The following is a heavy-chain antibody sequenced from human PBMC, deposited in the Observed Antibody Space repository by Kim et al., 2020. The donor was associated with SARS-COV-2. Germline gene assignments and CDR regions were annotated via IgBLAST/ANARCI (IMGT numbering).Heavy chain of an antibody. CDR2: INVGNGNT. V-gene: IGHV1-3*01. Sequence: ASVKVSCKTSGYTFTCCAINWVRQAPGQRPEWMGWINVGNGNTKYSQKFQGRITLTRDTSASTAYMELSSLRSEDTAVYYCAARPGIAVAGFDFWGQRTLVTVSS. J-gene: IGHJ4*02. D-gene: IGHD6-19*01. CDR3: AARPGIAVAGFDF. CDR1: GYTFTCCA.